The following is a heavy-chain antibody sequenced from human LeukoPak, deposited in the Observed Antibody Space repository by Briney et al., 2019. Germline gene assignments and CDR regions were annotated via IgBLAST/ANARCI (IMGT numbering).Heavy chain of an antibody. V-gene: IGHV3-23*01. CDR3: TKAVVLSTTSSY. CDR2: ISSSGGNT. CDR1: GXTFSNYA. J-gene: IGHJ4*02. D-gene: IGHD2-15*01. Sequence: QSGGSLRLSCAASGXTFSNYAMSWVRQAPGKGLEWVSAISSSGGNTYYADSVKGRFTISRDNSENTLYLQLNSLRVEDTAVYYCTKAVVLSTTSSYWGQGTLVTVSS.